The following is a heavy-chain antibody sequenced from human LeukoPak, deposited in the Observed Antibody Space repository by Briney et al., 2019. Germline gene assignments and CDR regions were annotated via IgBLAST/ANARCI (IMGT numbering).Heavy chain of an antibody. CDR3: ARDHYYDSSGLYYYYYGMDV. Sequence: GGSLRLSCAASGFTFSSYWMHWVRQAPGKGLVWVSRINSDGSSTSYADSVKGRFTISRDNAKNTLYLQMNSLRAEDTAVYYCARDHYYDSSGLYYYYYGMDVWGQGTTVTVSS. D-gene: IGHD3-22*01. CDR2: INSDGSST. J-gene: IGHJ6*02. CDR1: GFTFSSYW. V-gene: IGHV3-74*01.